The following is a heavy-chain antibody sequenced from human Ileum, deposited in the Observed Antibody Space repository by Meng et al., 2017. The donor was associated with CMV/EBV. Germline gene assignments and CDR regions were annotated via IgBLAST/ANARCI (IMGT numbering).Heavy chain of an antibody. V-gene: IGHV7-4-1*02. CDR1: RYTFTSYA. CDR3: ARGLPYFDY. CDR2: INTNTGNP. Sequence: SCKASRYTFTSYAIHWVRQAPGQGLEWMGWINTNTGNPTYAQGFTGRFVFSLDTSVSTAYLQISSLKAEDTAVYYCARGLPYFDYWGQGTLVTVSS. J-gene: IGHJ4*02.